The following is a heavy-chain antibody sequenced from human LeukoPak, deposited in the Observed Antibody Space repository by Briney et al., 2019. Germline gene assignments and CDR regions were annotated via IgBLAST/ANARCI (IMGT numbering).Heavy chain of an antibody. Sequence: TSETLSLTCTVSGGSVTSYYWSWIRQSPGKGLEWIEYIYYTGSRNYNPSLKSRATTSIDRSKNQFSLKLNSVTAADTAVYYCARVGGAPLGAFDIWGQGTMVTVSS. CDR3: ARVGGAPLGAFDI. V-gene: IGHV4-59*02. CDR2: IYYTGSR. CDR1: GGSVTSYY. J-gene: IGHJ3*02. D-gene: IGHD3-16*01.